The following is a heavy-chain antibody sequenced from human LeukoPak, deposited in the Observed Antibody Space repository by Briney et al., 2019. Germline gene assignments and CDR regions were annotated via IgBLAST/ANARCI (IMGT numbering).Heavy chain of an antibody. Sequence: ASVKVSCKASGYTFTSYAMNWVRQAPGQGLEWMGWINTNTGNPTYAQGFTGRFVFSLDTSVSTAYLQISSLKAEDTAVYYCAKKITGIRLCYPCGTFDYWGQGTLVTVSS. J-gene: IGHJ4*02. V-gene: IGHV7-4-1*02. CDR1: GYTFTSYA. CDR3: AKKITGIRLCYPCGTFDY. D-gene: IGHD1-14*01. CDR2: INTNTGNP.